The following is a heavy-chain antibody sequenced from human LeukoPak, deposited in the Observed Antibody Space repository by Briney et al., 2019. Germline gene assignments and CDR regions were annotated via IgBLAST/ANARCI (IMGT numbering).Heavy chain of an antibody. CDR2: INTNTGNP. J-gene: IGHJ6*02. V-gene: IGHV7-4-1*02. CDR3: ARDPPPSYYDSSGYALIYYYGMDV. D-gene: IGHD3-22*01. CDR1: GYTFTSYA. Sequence: ASVKVSCKASGYTFTSYAMNWVRQAPGQGLEWMGWINTNTGNPTYAQGFTGRFVFSLDTSVSTAYLQISSLKVEDTAVYYCARDPPPSYYDSSGYALIYYYGMDVWGQGTTVTVSS.